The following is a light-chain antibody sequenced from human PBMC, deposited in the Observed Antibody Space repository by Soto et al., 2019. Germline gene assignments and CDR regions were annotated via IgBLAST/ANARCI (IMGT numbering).Light chain of an antibody. Sequence: EIVLTQSPGTLSLSPGERATLSCRASQSVRSSSLGWYQQKPGQAPRLLIYAASSRATGIPDRFSGSGSGTDFTPTISSLEPEVCEVYYCQKYGSPLFGPGTKVDIE. V-gene: IGKV3-20*01. CDR1: QSVRSSS. CDR2: AAS. CDR3: QKYGSPL. J-gene: IGKJ3*01.